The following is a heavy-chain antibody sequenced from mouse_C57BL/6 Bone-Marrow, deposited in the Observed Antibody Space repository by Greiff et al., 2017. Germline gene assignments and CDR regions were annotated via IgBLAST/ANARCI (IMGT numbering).Heavy chain of an antibody. J-gene: IGHJ2*01. CDR1: GYAFSSYW. CDR3: ARYYGSSYSYYFDY. D-gene: IGHD1-1*01. V-gene: IGHV1-80*01. CDR2: IYPGDGDT. Sequence: QVQLQQSGAELVKPGASVKISCKASGYAFSSYWMNWVKQRPGKGLEWIGQIYPGDGDTNSNGKFKGKATLTADNSSSTAYMQLSSLTSEDSAVYFCARYYGSSYSYYFDYWGQGTTLTVSS.